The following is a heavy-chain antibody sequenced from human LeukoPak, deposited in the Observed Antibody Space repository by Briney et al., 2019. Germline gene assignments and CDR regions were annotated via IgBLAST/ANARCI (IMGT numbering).Heavy chain of an antibody. Sequence: GDSLKISCKGSGYIFSNQWIGWVRQMPGKGLEWMGIIYPGDSDTRYSPSFQGQVTISADKSISTAYLQWSSLKASDTAMYYCARQIRYRGGWDYWGQGTLVTVAS. D-gene: IGHD6-19*01. CDR2: IYPGDSDT. V-gene: IGHV5-51*01. J-gene: IGHJ4*02. CDR3: ARQIRYRGGWDY. CDR1: GYIFSNQW.